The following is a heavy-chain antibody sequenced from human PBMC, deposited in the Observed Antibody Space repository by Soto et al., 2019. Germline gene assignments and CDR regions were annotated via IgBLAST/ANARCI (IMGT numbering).Heavy chain of an antibody. D-gene: IGHD3-10*01. Sequence: EVQLLESGGGLVHPGGSLRLSCAASGFTFNNYAMTCVRQAPGKGLEWVSAISGGGDTTSYADSVKGRFTVSRDGSKNTLYLQMSSLRAEDTALYYCAKGRGGSGSLTPRVDFWGQGTLVTVSS. J-gene: IGHJ4*02. CDR3: AKGRGGSGSLTPRVDF. V-gene: IGHV3-23*01. CDR1: GFTFNNYA. CDR2: ISGGGDTT.